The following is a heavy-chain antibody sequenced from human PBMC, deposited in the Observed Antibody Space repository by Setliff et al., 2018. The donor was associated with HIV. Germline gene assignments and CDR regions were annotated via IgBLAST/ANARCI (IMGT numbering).Heavy chain of an antibody. CDR1: GYTFTSYD. CDR2: MNPNSGHT. V-gene: IGHV1-8*03. CDR3: ARGSGFIEAAGTDY. J-gene: IGHJ4*02. Sequence: VASVKVSCKASGYTFTSYDINWVRQATGQGLEWMGWMNPNSGHTGYAQKFQGRVTITSDTSISTACMELSSLRSEDTAVYYCARGSGFIEAAGTDYWGQGTLVTVSS. D-gene: IGHD6-13*01.